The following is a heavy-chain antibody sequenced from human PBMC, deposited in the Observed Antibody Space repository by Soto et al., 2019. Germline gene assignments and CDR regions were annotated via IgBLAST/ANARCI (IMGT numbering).Heavy chain of an antibody. Sequence: QVQLVQSGAEVKKPGSSVKVSCKASGGTFSSYAISWVRQAPGQGLEWMGGIIPIFGTANYAQKFQGRVTITADKSTSTAYMELSSLRSEDTAVYYCARRSDYDILTGYNYYDYYGMDVWGQGTTVTVSS. D-gene: IGHD3-9*01. CDR3: ARRSDYDILTGYNYYDYYGMDV. V-gene: IGHV1-69*06. CDR1: GGTFSSYA. CDR2: IIPIFGTA. J-gene: IGHJ6*02.